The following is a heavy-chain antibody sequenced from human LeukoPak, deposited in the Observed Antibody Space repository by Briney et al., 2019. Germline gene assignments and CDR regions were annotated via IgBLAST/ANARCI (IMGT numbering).Heavy chain of an antibody. CDR1: GYTFTSYY. V-gene: IGHV1-46*01. CDR2: INPSGGNT. J-gene: IGHJ4*02. D-gene: IGHD2-15*01. Sequence: ASVKVSCKASGYTFTSYYIHWVRQAPGQGLEWMGIINPSGGNTNYARKFQGRVTMTRDTSTSTVYMELSSLRSEDTAMYYCASEEDGGYFDYWGQGTVVTVSS. CDR3: ASEEDGGYFDY.